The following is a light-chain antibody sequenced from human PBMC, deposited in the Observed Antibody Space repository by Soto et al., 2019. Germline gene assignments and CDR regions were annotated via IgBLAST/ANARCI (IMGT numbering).Light chain of an antibody. CDR3: QQYGSSPLT. J-gene: IGKJ4*01. CDR2: DAS. V-gene: IGKV3D-20*01. Sequence: EIVLTQSPATLSLSPGERATLSCGASQSLSSSYLAWYQQKPGLAPRLLIYDASSRATGIPDRFSGSGSGTDFTLTISRLEPEDFAVYYCQQYGSSPLTFGGGTKGEIK. CDR1: QSLSSSY.